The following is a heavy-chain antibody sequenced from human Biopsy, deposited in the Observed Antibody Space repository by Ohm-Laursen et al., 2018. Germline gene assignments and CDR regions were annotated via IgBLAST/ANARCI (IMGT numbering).Heavy chain of an antibody. D-gene: IGHD3-3*01. Sequence: TLTLTCTVSGVSISSDYWSWIRQSPGKGLEWIGNIYYSGNTDYSPSLNSRVTISVDTSNNQLSLKLSSVTAADTAVYYCARQVDFWSGYVDYWGQGTLVTVSS. CDR2: IYYSGNT. CDR1: GVSISSDY. V-gene: IGHV4-59*04. CDR3: ARQVDFWSGYVDY. J-gene: IGHJ4*02.